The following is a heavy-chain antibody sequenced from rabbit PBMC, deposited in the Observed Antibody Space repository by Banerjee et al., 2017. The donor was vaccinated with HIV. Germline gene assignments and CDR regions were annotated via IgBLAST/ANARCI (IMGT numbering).Heavy chain of an antibody. CDR2: IDVGGSGST. CDR3: ARDRSGGGWYFNL. V-gene: IGHV1S40*01. D-gene: IGHD4-1*01. Sequence: QSLEESGGDLVKPGASLTLTCTASGFSFSSGYYMCWVRQAPGEGLEWIACIDVGGSGSTWYASWARGRFTISKTSSTTVTLQMTSLTAADTATYFCARDRSGGGWYFNLWGQGTLVTVS. J-gene: IGHJ4*01. CDR1: GFSFSSGYY.